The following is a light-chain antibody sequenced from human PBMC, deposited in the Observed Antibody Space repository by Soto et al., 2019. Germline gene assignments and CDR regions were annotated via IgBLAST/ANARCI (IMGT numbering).Light chain of an antibody. J-gene: IGLJ1*01. CDR1: SSDVGGYNY. CDR3: SSYTSSSSLEV. V-gene: IGLV2-14*01. CDR2: DVS. Sequence: QSVLTQPASVSGSPGQSITISCTGTSSDVGGYNYVSWYQQHPGKAPKLMIYDVSNRPSGVSNRLSGSKSGNTASLPFFGFQVEDEADYYCSSYTSSSSLEVFGTRPKVTVL.